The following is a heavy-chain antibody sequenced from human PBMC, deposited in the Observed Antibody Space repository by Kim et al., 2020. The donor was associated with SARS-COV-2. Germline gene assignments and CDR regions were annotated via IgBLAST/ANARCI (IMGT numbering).Heavy chain of an antibody. V-gene: IGHV3-15*01. CDR3: TTDLGYSYGYVPYYYYYGMDV. D-gene: IGHD5-18*01. CDR1: GFTFSNAW. Sequence: GGSLRLSCAASGFTFSNAWMSWVRQAPGKGLEWVGRIKSKTDGGTTDYAAPVKGRFTISRDDSKNTLYLQMNSLKTEDTAVYYCTTDLGYSYGYVPYYYYYGMDVWGQGTTVTVSS. J-gene: IGHJ6*02. CDR2: IKSKTDGGTT.